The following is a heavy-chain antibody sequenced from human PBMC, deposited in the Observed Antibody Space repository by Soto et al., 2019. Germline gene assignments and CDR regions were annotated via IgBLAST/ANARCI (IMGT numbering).Heavy chain of an antibody. CDR1: GYTFTSYA. CDR3: ARDRGGTMIVVARIGYYGMDV. D-gene: IGHD3-22*01. V-gene: IGHV1-3*01. J-gene: IGHJ6*02. CDR2: INAGNGNT. Sequence: GASVKVSCKASGYTFTSYAMHWVRQAPGQRLEWMGWINAGNGNTKYSQKFQGRVTITRDTSASTAYMELSSLRSEDTAVYYCARDRGGTMIVVARIGYYGMDVWGQGTTVTVSS.